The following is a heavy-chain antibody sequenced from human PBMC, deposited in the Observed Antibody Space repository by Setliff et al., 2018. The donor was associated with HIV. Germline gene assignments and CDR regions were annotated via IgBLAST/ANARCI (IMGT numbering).Heavy chain of an antibody. CDR1: GFTFSNYE. Sequence: GSLRLSCAASGFTFSNYEMNWVRQAPGKGLEWVSYISSSGTTIYYADSVRGRFTISRDNAKNSLYLQMNSLRAEDTAVYYCARDNGRYFDRGWFDPWGQGALVTVSS. CDR3: ARDNGRYFDRGWFDP. J-gene: IGHJ5*02. D-gene: IGHD3-9*01. CDR2: ISSSGTTI. V-gene: IGHV3-48*03.